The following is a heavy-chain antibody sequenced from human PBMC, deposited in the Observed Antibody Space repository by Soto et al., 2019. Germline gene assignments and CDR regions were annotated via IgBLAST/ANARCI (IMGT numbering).Heavy chain of an antibody. D-gene: IGHD2-2*01. V-gene: IGHV1-69*01. Sequence: QVQLAQSGAEVRKPGSSVKVSCGASGGSFSDFAFSWLRQAPGQGLEWMGGIIPMFAASKYAQRFQDRVTITADESTNTAYLALSSLTSDDTATYYCARGGIVAVPAALSSYHDYTNYRFDSWGQGTLVTVSS. CDR1: GGSFSDFA. J-gene: IGHJ4*02. CDR2: IIPMFAAS. CDR3: ARGGIVAVPAALSSYHDYTNYRFDS.